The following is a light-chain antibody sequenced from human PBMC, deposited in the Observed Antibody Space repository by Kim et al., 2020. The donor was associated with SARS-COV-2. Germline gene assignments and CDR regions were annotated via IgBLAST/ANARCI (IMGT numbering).Light chain of an antibody. V-gene: IGLV1-47*01. Sequence: GQRVTISCSRSSSNVGTNYVYWYQQLPGTAPKHLIYRGDLRPSGVPDRFSGSKSGPSASLAISGLRSEDEADYYCGAWDDILSGVVFGGGTQLTVL. CDR2: RGD. CDR1: SSNVGTNY. CDR3: GAWDDILSGVV. J-gene: IGLJ2*01.